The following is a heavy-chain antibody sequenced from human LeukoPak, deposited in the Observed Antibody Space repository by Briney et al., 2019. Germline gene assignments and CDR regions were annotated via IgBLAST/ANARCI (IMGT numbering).Heavy chain of an antibody. CDR3: ARQLRDFWSGYYINWFDP. CDR2: IIPIFGTA. J-gene: IGHJ5*02. D-gene: IGHD3-3*01. V-gene: IGHV1-69*13. Sequence: SVKVSCRASGGTFSSYAISWVRQAPGQGLEWMGGIIPIFGTANYAQKFQGRVTITADESTSTAYMELSSLRSEDTAVYYCARQLRDFWSGYYINWFDPWGQGTLVTVSS. CDR1: GGTFSSYA.